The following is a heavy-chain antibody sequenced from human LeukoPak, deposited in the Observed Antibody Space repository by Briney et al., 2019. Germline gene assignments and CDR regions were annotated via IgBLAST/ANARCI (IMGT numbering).Heavy chain of an antibody. CDR3: ARVGVHYGSGSYYKRSYYYMDV. V-gene: IGHV4-39*07. Sequence: SENLSLTCTVSGGSISSSSYYWGWIRQPPGKGLEWIGSIYYSGSTYYNPSLKSRVTISVDTSKNQFSLKLSSVTAADTAVYYCARVGVHYGSGSYYKRSYYYMDVWGKGTTVTVSS. D-gene: IGHD3-10*01. J-gene: IGHJ6*03. CDR2: IYYSGST. CDR1: GGSISSSSYY.